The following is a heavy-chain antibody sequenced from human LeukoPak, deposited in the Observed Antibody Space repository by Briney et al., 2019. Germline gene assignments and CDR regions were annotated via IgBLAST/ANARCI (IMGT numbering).Heavy chain of an antibody. CDR3: ARGLLGATLPILDY. CDR2: ISGSGGST. CDR1: GFTFSSYA. V-gene: IGHV3-23*01. Sequence: GGSLRLSCAASGFTFSSYAMSWVRQAPGKGLEWVSAISGSGGSTYYADSMKGRFTISRDNAKNSLYLQMNSLRAEDTAVYYCARGLLGATLPILDYWGQGTLVTVSS. D-gene: IGHD1-26*01. J-gene: IGHJ4*02.